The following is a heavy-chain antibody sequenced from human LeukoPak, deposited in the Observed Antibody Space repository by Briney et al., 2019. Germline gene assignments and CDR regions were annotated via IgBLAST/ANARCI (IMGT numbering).Heavy chain of an antibody. D-gene: IGHD3-10*01. Sequence: SVKVSCKASGGTFSSYAISWVRQAPGQGLEWMGGIIPIFGTANYAQKFQGRVTITADKSTSTAYMELSSLRSEDTAVYYCARPYGSGSYDYYYYYMDVWGKGTTVTVSS. V-gene: IGHV1-69*06. J-gene: IGHJ6*03. CDR1: GGTFSSYA. CDR3: ARPYGSGSYDYYYYYMDV. CDR2: IIPIFGTA.